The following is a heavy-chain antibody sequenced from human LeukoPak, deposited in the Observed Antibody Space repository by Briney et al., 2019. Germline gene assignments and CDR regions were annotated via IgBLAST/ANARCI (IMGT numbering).Heavy chain of an antibody. V-gene: IGHV1-3*01. CDR1: GYTFTSYA. CDR2: INAGNGNT. J-gene: IGHJ4*02. Sequence: ASVKVSCKASGYTFTSYAMHWVRQAPGQRLEWMGWINAGNGNTKYSQKFQGRVTITADKSTSTAYMELSSLRSEDTAVYYCARDPKGAAAGPGDYWGQGTLVTVSS. CDR3: ARDPKGAAAGPGDY. D-gene: IGHD6-13*01.